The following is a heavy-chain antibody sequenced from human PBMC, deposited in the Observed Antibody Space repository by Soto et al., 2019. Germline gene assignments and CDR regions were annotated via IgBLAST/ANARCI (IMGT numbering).Heavy chain of an antibody. Sequence: PSETLSLTCTVSGDSISGSNWWRWVRQPPGKGLEWIGEIYHTGSTTYNPSFKSRLIISVDKSKNQFSLNLTSVTAADTAAYYCAKSTSFAHIDYRGQGALVTVSS. J-gene: IGHJ4*02. D-gene: IGHD2-2*01. CDR3: AKSTSFAHIDY. CDR2: IYHTGST. V-gene: IGHV4-4*02. CDR1: GDSISGSNW.